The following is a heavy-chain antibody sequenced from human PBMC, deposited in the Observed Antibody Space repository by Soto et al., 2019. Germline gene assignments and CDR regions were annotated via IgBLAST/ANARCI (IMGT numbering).Heavy chain of an antibody. CDR1: GFFISSGNY. V-gene: IGHV4-38-2*01. D-gene: IGHD2-15*01. Sequence: SETLSLTCAVSGFFISSGNYWGWIRKPPGKGLEWIGSIFHGGNTYYNPSLKSRVTISVDMSKNQFFLKLNSVTAEATAVYFCARARWYDSFDVWGQGTVVTVSS. CDR2: IFHGGNT. J-gene: IGHJ3*01. CDR3: ARARWYDSFDV.